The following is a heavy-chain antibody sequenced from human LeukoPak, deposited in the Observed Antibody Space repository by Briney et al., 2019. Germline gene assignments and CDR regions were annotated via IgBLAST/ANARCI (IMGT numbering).Heavy chain of an antibody. Sequence: GRSLRLSCAASGFTFSSYAMHWVRQAPGKGLEWVAVISYDGRGKHYPDSVKGRFTISRDISTDTLWLQMDSLRSEDTAVYYCAKGPLRGTAAAIDYWGQGTLVTVSS. CDR2: ISYDGRGK. V-gene: IGHV3-30*04. CDR3: AKGPLRGTAAAIDY. D-gene: IGHD2-2*01. CDR1: GFTFSSYA. J-gene: IGHJ4*02.